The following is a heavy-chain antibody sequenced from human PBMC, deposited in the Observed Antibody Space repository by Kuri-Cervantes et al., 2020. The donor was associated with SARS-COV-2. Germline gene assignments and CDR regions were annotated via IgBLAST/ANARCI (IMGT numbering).Heavy chain of an antibody. Sequence: KVSCKGSGYSFTSYWIGWVRQLPGKGLEWMGIIYPGDSDTRYSPSFQGQVTISADKSTSTAYLQWSSLKASDTAMYYCARSPSPEPHSYGYVGWFDPWGQGTLVTVSS. V-gene: IGHV5-51*01. CDR3: ARSPSPEPHSYGYVGWFDP. CDR1: GYSFTSYW. J-gene: IGHJ5*02. CDR2: IYPGDSDT. D-gene: IGHD5-18*01.